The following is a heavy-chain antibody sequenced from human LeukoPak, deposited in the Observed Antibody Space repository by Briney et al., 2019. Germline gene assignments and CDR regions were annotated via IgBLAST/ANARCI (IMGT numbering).Heavy chain of an antibody. V-gene: IGHV1-69*13. J-gene: IGHJ5*02. CDR1: GGTFSSYA. D-gene: IGHD2-2*01. CDR3: ASLNQAGPTQSFSSSTSP. Sequence: ASVKVSCKASGGTFSSYAISWVRQAPGQRLEWMGGIIPIFGTANYAQKFQGRVTITADESTITAYMELSSLRSEDTAVYYCASLNQAGPTQSFSSSTSPWGQGTLVTVSS. CDR2: IIPIFGTA.